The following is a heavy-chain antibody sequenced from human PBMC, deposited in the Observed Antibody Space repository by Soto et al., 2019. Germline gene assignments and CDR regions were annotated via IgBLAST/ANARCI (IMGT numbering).Heavy chain of an antibody. CDR2: INPSGGST. V-gene: IGHV1-46*01. J-gene: IGHJ5*02. CDR3: AGDDYVWGSYRWGRNWFDP. D-gene: IGHD3-16*02. CDR1: GYTFTSYY. Sequence: QVQLVQSGAEVKKPGASVKVSCKASGYTFTSYYMHWVRQAPGQGLEWMGIINPSGGSTSYAQKFQGRATMTRDTSTSTVYMELSSLRSEDTAVYYCAGDDYVWGSYRWGRNWFDPWGQGTLVTVSS.